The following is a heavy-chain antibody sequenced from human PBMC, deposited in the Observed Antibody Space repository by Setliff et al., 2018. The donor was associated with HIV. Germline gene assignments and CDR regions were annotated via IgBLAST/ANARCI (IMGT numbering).Heavy chain of an antibody. CDR2: INLNNGGT. CDR3: ARRVVAAATSLSILGIRPDCFDY. CDR1: GYTFTDYY. Sequence: GASVKVSCKASGYTFTDYYIQWVRQAPGQGLEWMGWINLNNGGTNYAQKFQGRVTMTRDTSINTIYMELTGVTYNDTAVYYCARRVVAAATSLSILGIRPDCFDYWGQGTLVTVSS. D-gene: IGHD2-15*01. J-gene: IGHJ4*02. V-gene: IGHV1-2*02.